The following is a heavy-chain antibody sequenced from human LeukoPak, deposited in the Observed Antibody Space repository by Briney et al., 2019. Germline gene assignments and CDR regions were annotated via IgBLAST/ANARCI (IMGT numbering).Heavy chain of an antibody. J-gene: IGHJ5*02. CDR2: INSDGSST. D-gene: IGHD3-10*01. V-gene: IGHV3-74*01. Sequence: GGSLRLSCAASGFTFNTYWMSWVRQAPGKGLVWVSRINSDGSSTRYADSVKGRFTISRDNAKNTLYLQMNSLRAEDTAVYYCARDRDYYGSGSSFDPWGQGTLVTVSS. CDR1: GFTFNTYW. CDR3: ARDRDYYGSGSSFDP.